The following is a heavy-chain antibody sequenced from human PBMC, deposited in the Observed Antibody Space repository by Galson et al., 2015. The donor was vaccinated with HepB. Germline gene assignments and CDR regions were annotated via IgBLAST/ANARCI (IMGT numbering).Heavy chain of an antibody. D-gene: IGHD2-2*01. J-gene: IGHJ3*02. CDR2: IYWDDDK. CDR1: GFSLSTSGVG. V-gene: IGHV2-5*02. Sequence: PALVKPTQTLTLTCTFSGFSLSTSGVGVGWIRQPPGKALEWLALIYWDDDKRYSPSLKSRLTITKDTSKNQVVLTMTNMDPVDTATYYCALGYCSSTSCSDAFDIWGQGTMVTVSS. CDR3: ALGYCSSTSCSDAFDI.